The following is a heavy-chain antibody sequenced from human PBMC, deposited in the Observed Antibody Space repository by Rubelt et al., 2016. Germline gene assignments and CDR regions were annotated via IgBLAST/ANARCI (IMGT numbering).Heavy chain of an antibody. V-gene: IGHV1-69*04. CDR1: GGPSRTYS. Sequence: QVQLVQSGAEVKKPGSSVKVSCKASGGPSRTYSISWVRQAPGQGLAWMGRFIPILGVANYAQKFQGRVTITADKSTSTAYMELSSLTSEDTAVYYCASRYCSTTSCYHFDYWGQGTLVTVSS. CDR2: FIPILGVA. J-gene: IGHJ4*02. D-gene: IGHD2-2*01. CDR3: ASRYCSTTSCYHFDY.